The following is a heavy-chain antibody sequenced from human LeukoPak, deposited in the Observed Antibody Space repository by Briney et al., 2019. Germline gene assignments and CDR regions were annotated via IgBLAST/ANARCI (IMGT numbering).Heavy chain of an antibody. J-gene: IGHJ5*02. CDR2: IYYSGST. D-gene: IGHD4-17*01. CDR1: GGSISSSSYY. V-gene: IGHV4-39*07. CDR3: AREDSGDNWFDP. Sequence: SETLSLTCTVSGGSISSSSYYWGWIRQPPGKGLEWIGSIYYSGSTYYNPSLKSRVTISVDTSKNQFSLKLSSVTAADTAVYYCAREDSGDNWFDPWGQGTLVTVSS.